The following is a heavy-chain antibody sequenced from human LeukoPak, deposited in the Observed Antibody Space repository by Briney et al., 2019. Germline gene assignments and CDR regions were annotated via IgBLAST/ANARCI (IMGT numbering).Heavy chain of an antibody. CDR2: ISGSGGSI. J-gene: IGHJ4*02. CDR1: GFTFSSYA. CDR3: PKEKRGYSGYAIDY. D-gene: IGHD5-12*01. Sequence: GGSLRLSCAASGFTFSSYAMSWVRQAPGKGLEWVSGISGSGGSIYYADSVKGRFTISRDNSKNTLYLQMNSLRAEDTAVYYCPKEKRGYSGYAIDYWGQGTLVTVSS. V-gene: IGHV3-23*01.